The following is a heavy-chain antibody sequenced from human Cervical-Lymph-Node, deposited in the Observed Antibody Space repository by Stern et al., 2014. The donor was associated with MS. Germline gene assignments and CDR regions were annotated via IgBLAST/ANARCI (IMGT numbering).Heavy chain of an antibody. CDR3: ARDLAAAPSRYYYGLDV. D-gene: IGHD6-13*01. J-gene: IGHJ6*02. Sequence: VQLEESGPGLVRPSDTLSLTCTVSGGSINSYYWSWIRQPPGKGLEWLGNVDYSGSPNYNPSLTSRVAISVDTSTNQIFLELASVTAADTAVFYCARDLAAAPSRYYYGLDVWGQGTTVTVSS. V-gene: IGHV4-59*01. CDR2: VDYSGSP. CDR1: GGSINSYY.